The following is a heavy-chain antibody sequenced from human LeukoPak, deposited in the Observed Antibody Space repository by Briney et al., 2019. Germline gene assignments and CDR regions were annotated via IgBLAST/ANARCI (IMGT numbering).Heavy chain of an antibody. V-gene: IGHV4-30-4*08. Sequence: SETLSLTCNVSGGSISSGDYYWSWIRQPPGKGLEWIGYIYYSGSTYYNPSLKSRVTISVDTSKNQFSLKLSSVTAADTAVYYCARSNWNDVGDYWGQGTLVTVSS. CDR2: IYYSGST. CDR3: ARSNWNDVGDY. CDR1: GGSISSGDYY. J-gene: IGHJ4*02. D-gene: IGHD1-1*01.